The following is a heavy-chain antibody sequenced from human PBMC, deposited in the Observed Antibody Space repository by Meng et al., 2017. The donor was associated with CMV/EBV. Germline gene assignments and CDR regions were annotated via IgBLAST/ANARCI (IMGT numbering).Heavy chain of an antibody. D-gene: IGHD3-3*01. CDR1: GFRFSYYG. V-gene: IGHV3-30*02. Sequence: GGSLRLSCAASGFRFSYYGMHWVRQAPGKGLEWVAFVHYGGGTKYYADSVKGRFTISRDNSKNTLYLQMNSLRPDDTAVYYRAKAPQMFLEWLSIDYWGQGTLVTVSS. CDR2: VHYGGGTK. CDR3: AKAPQMFLEWLSIDY. J-gene: IGHJ4*02.